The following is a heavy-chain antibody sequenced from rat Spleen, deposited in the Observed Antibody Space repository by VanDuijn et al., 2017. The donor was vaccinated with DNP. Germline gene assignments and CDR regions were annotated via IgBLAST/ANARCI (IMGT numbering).Heavy chain of an antibody. CDR3: TGGGSSGDY. CDR2: RWSSGST. V-gene: IGHV2-1*01. Sequence: QVQLKESGPGLVQPSQTLSLTCTVSGFSLTSNSVHWVRQPPGKGLEWVGARWSSGSTDYNSALKSRLIISRGTAKRQVLVKMNSLRTEYTAIYFCTGGGSSGDYWGQGVMVTVSS. CDR1: GFSLTSNS. J-gene: IGHJ2*01. D-gene: IGHD1-1*01.